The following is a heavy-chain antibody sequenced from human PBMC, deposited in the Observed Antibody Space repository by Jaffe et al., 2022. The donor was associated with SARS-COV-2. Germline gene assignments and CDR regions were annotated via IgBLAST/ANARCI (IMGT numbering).Heavy chain of an antibody. D-gene: IGHD6-6*01. Sequence: EVQLVESGGGLVKPGGSLRLSCAASGFTFSSYSMNWVRQAPGKGLEWVSSISSSSSYIYYADSVKGRFTISRDNAKNSLYLQMNSLRAEDTAVYYCARDLSSSSSESWLRAGYYYYGMDVWGQGTTVTVSS. V-gene: IGHV3-21*01. CDR1: GFTFSSYS. J-gene: IGHJ6*02. CDR2: ISSSSSYI. CDR3: ARDLSSSSSESWLRAGYYYYGMDV.